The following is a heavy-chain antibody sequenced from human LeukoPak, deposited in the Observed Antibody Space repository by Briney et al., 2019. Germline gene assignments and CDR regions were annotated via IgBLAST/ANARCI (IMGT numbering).Heavy chain of an antibody. V-gene: IGHV3-23*01. D-gene: IGHD2-8*02. CDR1: GFIFSSHG. J-gene: IGHJ4*02. CDR3: ATYRQVLLPFES. CDR2: IFPSGGEI. Sequence: GGSLRLSCAASGFIFSSHGMNWVRQPPGKGLEWVSSIFPSGGEIHYADSVRGRFTISRDNSKSTLSLQMNSLSAEDTAIYYCATYRQVLLPFESWGQGTLVTVSS.